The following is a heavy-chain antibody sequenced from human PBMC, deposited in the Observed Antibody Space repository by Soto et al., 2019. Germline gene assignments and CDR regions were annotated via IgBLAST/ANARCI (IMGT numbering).Heavy chain of an antibody. Sequence: PSETLSLTCTVSGGSISSYYWSWIRQPPGKGQEWIGYIYYSGSTNYNPSLKSRVTISVDTSKNQFSLKLSSVTAADTAVYYCARAREYCTNGVCAKKLYYFDYWGQGTLVTVSS. CDR3: ARAREYCTNGVCAKKLYYFDY. CDR2: IYYSGST. J-gene: IGHJ4*02. V-gene: IGHV4-59*12. D-gene: IGHD2-8*01. CDR1: GGSISSYY.